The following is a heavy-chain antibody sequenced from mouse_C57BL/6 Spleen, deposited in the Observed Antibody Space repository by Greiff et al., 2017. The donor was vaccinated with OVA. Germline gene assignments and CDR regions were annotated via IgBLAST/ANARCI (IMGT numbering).Heavy chain of an antibody. CDR2: IDPPDSYT. CDR1: GYTFTSYW. D-gene: IGHD2-12*01. Sequence: QVQLQQPGAELVMPGASVKLSCKASGYTFTSYWMHWVKQRPGQGLAWIGEIDPPDSYTNYNQKFKGKSTLPVDNSSSTAYMQLSSLTSEDSAVYYCARSGSYYDAMDDWGKGTSVTVSS. CDR3: ARSGSYYDAMDD. J-gene: IGHJ4*01. V-gene: IGHV1-69*01.